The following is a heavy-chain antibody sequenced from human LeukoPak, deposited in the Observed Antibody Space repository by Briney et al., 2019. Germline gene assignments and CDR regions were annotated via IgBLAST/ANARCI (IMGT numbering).Heavy chain of an antibody. CDR3: ARGPKDYDFWSGTGSYGMDV. CDR1: GGSFSGYY. D-gene: IGHD3-3*01. V-gene: IGHV4-34*01. Sequence: SETLSLTCAVYGGSFSGYYWSWIRQPPGKGLEWIGEINHSGSTNYNPSLKSRVTISVDTSKNQFSLKLSSVTAADTAVYYCARGPKDYDFWSGTGSYGMDVWGQGTTATVSS. CDR2: INHSGST. J-gene: IGHJ6*02.